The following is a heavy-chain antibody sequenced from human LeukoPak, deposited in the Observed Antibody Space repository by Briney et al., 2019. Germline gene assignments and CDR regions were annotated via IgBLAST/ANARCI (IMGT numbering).Heavy chain of an antibody. J-gene: IGHJ4*02. CDR3: ATQRAATLVQSPPQNEFDY. CDR1: GYTFTGYY. Sequence: GASVKVSCKASGYTFTGYYMHWVRQAPGQGLEWMGWINPNSGGTNYAQKFQGRVTMTRDTSISTAYMELSRLRSDDTAVYYCATQRAATLVQSPPQNEFDYWGQGTLVTVSS. CDR2: INPNSGGT. V-gene: IGHV1-2*02. D-gene: IGHD2-15*01.